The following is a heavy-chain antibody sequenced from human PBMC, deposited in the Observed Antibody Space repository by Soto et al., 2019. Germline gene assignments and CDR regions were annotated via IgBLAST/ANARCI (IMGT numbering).Heavy chain of an antibody. D-gene: IGHD6-6*01. CDR1: GFSLSTDDVG. CDR3: ARSKYSISSFDY. CDR2: IYWDDDK. Sequence: SGPTLVNPTQTLTLTCTFSGFSLSTDDVGVGWIRQPPGKALDWLAVIYWDDDKRYSPSLKSRLTITKDTSKNQVLLTMTNMNPVDTATYFCARSKYSISSFDYWGQGALVTVSS. V-gene: IGHV2-5*02. J-gene: IGHJ4*02.